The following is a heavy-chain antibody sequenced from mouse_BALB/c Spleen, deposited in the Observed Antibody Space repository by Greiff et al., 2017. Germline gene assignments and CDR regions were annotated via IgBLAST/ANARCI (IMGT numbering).Heavy chain of an antibody. V-gene: IGHV1S16*01. J-gene: IGHJ2*01. CDR2: INPSNGGT. CDR3: TLFDY. Sequence: VKLQESGAELVKPGASVKLSCKASGYTFTSYYMYWVKQRPGQGLEWIGEINPSNGGTNFNEKFKSKATLTVDKSSSTAYMQLSSLTSEDSAVYYCTLFDYWGQGTTLTVSS. CDR1: GYTFTSYY.